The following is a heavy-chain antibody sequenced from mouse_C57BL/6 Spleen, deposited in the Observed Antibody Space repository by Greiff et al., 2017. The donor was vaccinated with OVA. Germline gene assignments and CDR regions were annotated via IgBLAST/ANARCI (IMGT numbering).Heavy chain of an antibody. D-gene: IGHD1-1*01. CDR1: GYTFTDYY. J-gene: IGHJ4*01. CDR2: INPYNGGT. CDR3: ARELRAMDY. V-gene: IGHV1-19*01. Sequence: EVQLQQSGPVLVKPGASVKMSCKASGYTFTDYYMNWVKQSHGKSLEWIGVINPYNGGTSYNQKFKGKATLTVDKSSSTAYMELNSLTSEDSAVYYCARELRAMDYWGQGTSVTVSS.